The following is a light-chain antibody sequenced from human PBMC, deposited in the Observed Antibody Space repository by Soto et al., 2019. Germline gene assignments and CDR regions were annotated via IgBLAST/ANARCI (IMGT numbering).Light chain of an antibody. Sequence: DIQMTQSPSTLSASVGDRVTITCRASQTIFRWLAWYQQRPGKAPNLLISDASDLQSGVPSRFSGSGSGAKFTLTIGRLQPDDFATYYCQQYNSYPWTFGQGTK. CDR1: QTIFRW. CDR3: QQYNSYPWT. V-gene: IGKV1-5*01. CDR2: DAS. J-gene: IGKJ1*01.